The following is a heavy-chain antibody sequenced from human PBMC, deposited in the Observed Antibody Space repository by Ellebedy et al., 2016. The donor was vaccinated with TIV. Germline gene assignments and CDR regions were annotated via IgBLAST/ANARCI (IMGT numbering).Heavy chain of an antibody. D-gene: IGHD3-10*01. Sequence: PGGSLRLSCAASGFTFSAYGMHWVRQAPGKGLEWVTYIRYDGSNKYYADSVKGRFTISRDNSKNTLFLEMNSLRAEDTAIYYCAGLWFGDSPRDNSDYWGRGTLVTVPS. CDR1: GFTFSAYG. CDR3: AGLWFGDSPRDNSDY. V-gene: IGHV3-30*02. CDR2: IRYDGSNK. J-gene: IGHJ4*02.